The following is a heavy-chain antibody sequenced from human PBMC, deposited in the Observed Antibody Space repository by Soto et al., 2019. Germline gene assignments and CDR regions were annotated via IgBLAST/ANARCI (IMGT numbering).Heavy chain of an antibody. J-gene: IGHJ6*02. Sequence: ASVKVSCKASGYTFTSYDINWVRQATGQGLEWMGWMNPNSGNTGYAQKFQGRVTMTRNTSISTAYMELSSLRSGDTAVYYCARVNWNYVYYYYGMDVWGQGTTVTVSS. V-gene: IGHV1-8*01. CDR2: MNPNSGNT. D-gene: IGHD1-7*01. CDR3: ARVNWNYVYYYYGMDV. CDR1: GYTFTSYD.